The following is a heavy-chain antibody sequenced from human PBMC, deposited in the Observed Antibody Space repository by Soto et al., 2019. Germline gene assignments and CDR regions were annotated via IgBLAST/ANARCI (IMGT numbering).Heavy chain of an antibody. J-gene: IGHJ4*02. CDR2: IYHSGST. Sequence: PSETLSLTCAVSGGSISSGGYSWSWIRQPPGEGLEWIGYIYHSGSTYYNPSLKSRVTISVDRSKNQFSLKLSSVTAADTAVYYCARGGYGSGSYFASRFDYWGQGTLVTVSS. CDR1: GGSISSGGYS. D-gene: IGHD3-10*01. V-gene: IGHV4-30-2*01. CDR3: ARGGYGSGSYFASRFDY.